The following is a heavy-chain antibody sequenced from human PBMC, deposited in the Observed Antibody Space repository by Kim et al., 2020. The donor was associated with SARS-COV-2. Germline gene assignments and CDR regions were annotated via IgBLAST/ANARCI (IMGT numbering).Heavy chain of an antibody. CDR2: ISSSSSYI. V-gene: IGHV3-21*01. CDR1: GFTFSSYS. Sequence: GGSLRLSCAASGFTFSSYSMNWVRQAPGKGLEWVSSISSSSSYIYYADSVKGRFTISRDNAKNSLYLQMNSLRAEDTAVYYCARASRGNYYDSSGYYDYWGQGTLVTVSS. D-gene: IGHD3-22*01. CDR3: ARASRGNYYDSSGYYDY. J-gene: IGHJ4*02.